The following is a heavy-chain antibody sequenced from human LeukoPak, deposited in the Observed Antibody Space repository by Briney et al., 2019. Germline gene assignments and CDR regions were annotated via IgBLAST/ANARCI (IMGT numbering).Heavy chain of an antibody. CDR2: IYYSGST. D-gene: IGHD3-22*01. CDR1: GGSVSSGSYY. CDR3: ARVPYYYDSSGYYSNWEFDY. J-gene: IGHJ4*02. Sequence: SETLSLTCTVSGGSVSSGSYYWSWLRQPPGKGLEWIGYIYYSGSTNYNPSLKSRVTISVDTSKNQFSLKLSSVTAADTAVYYCARVPYYYDSSGYYSNWEFDYWGQGTLVTVSS. V-gene: IGHV4-61*01.